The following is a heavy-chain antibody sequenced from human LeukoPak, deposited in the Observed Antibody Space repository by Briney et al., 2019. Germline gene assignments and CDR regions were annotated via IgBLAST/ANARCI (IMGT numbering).Heavy chain of an antibody. D-gene: IGHD2-15*01. CDR2: IHYDGKI. CDR1: GFSVRGKF. J-gene: IGHJ4*02. Sequence: PGGSLRLSCAASGFSVRGKFMSWVRQAPGKGLEWVSIIHYDGKIRYAGSVGGRFTIYRDDSENTLFLQMNSLRAEDTAVYYCARDRSTANGHCSGGYCYAEVGRGQGTLVTVSS. CDR3: ARDRSTANGHCSGGYCYAEVG. V-gene: IGHV3-53*01.